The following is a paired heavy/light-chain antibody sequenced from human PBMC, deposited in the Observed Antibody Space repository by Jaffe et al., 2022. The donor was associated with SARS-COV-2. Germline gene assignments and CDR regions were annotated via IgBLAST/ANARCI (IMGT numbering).Heavy chain of an antibody. J-gene: IGHJ4*02. D-gene: IGHD3-9*01. V-gene: IGHV4-34*01. CDR2: INHSGST. CDR3: ARGAVGDDILTGYYTYYFDY. Sequence: QVQLQQWGAGLLKPSETLSLTCAVYGGSFSGYYWSWIRQPPGKGLEWIGEINHSGSTNYNPSLKSRVTISVDTSKNQFSLKLSSVTAADTAVYYCARGAVGDDILTGYYTYYFDYWGQGTLVTVSS. CDR1: GGSFSGYY.
Light chain of an antibody. CDR2: GKN. Sequence: SSELTQDPAVSVALGQTVRITCQGDSLRSYYASWYQQKPGQAPVLVIYGKNNRPSGIPDRFSGSSSGNTASLTITGAQAEDEADYYCNSRDSSAWVFGGGTKLTVL. V-gene: IGLV3-19*01. CDR1: SLRSYY. CDR3: NSRDSSAWV. J-gene: IGLJ2*01.